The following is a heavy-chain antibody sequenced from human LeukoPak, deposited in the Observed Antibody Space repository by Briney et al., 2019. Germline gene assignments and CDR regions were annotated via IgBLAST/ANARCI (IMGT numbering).Heavy chain of an antibody. J-gene: IGHJ4*02. Sequence: KTSETLSLTCTVSGGSISSYYWSWIRQPPGKGLGLIGYIYYSGSTNYNPSLKSRVTISVDTSKNQFSLKLSSVTAAATAVYYCVRPCVCRDCCDLLDIWGQGTMVTVSS. CDR3: VRPCVCRDCCDLLDI. CDR2: IYYSGST. V-gene: IGHV4-59*13. CDR1: GGSISSYY. D-gene: IGHD5-24*01.